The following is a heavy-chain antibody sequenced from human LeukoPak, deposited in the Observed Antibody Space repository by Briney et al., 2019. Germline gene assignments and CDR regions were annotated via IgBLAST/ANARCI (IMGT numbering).Heavy chain of an antibody. CDR1: GFTVSSNY. V-gene: IGHV3-53*01. D-gene: IGHD3-16*01. CDR3: ARLRESYSFWDFDL. CDR2: IYSGGNT. Sequence: GGSLRLSCAASGFTVSSNYMSWVRQAPGKGLEWVSVIYSGGNTYYADSVKGRFTISRDNSKNTLYRDNSKNTLYLQMNSLRAEDTAVYYCARLRESYSFWDFDLWGRGTLVTVSS. J-gene: IGHJ2*01.